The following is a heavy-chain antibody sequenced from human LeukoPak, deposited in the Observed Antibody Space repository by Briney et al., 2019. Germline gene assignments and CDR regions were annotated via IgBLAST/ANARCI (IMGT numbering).Heavy chain of an antibody. CDR3: ARQKEQAFYYYGSGSYSHWFDP. V-gene: IGHV4-39*01. Sequence: SETLSLTCTVSDGSINSRGYYWAWIRQPPGKGLEWIGSISIYYSGSTYYNPSLKSRVTISVDTSKNQFSLKLSSVTAADTAVYYCARQKEQAFYYYGSGSYSHWFDPWGQGTLVTVSS. J-gene: IGHJ5*02. CDR2: ISIYYSGST. D-gene: IGHD3-10*01. CDR1: DGSINSRGYY.